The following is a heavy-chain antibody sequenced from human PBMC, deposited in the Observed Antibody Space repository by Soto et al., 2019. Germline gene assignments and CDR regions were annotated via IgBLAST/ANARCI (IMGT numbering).Heavy chain of an antibody. J-gene: IGHJ4*02. CDR3: TTDRRSGYDPQFDY. CDR1: GFSFSDAW. Sequence: EVQLVESGGRLVQPGGSLRLSCAASGFSFSDAWMSWVRQAPGKGLEWVGRIKGKADGGTADYAAPVKGGYTISRDDSQNTLYLQMNSLKTEDTAVYYCTTDRRSGYDPQFDYWGQGTLVTVSS. D-gene: IGHD5-12*01. V-gene: IGHV3-15*01. CDR2: IKGKADGGTA.